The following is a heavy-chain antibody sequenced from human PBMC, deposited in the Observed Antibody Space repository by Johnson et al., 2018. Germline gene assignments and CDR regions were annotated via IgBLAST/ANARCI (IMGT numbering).Heavy chain of an antibody. D-gene: IGHD1-26*01. V-gene: IGHV3-73*01. CDR1: GFSFSGSP. CDR3: TRSDYSGTYFS. J-gene: IGHJ1*01. Sequence: VQLVESGGGLVQPGGSXKLSCAASGFSFSGSPMHWVRQASGKGLEWVGRIRSKANNYAIAYGASVKGRFTISRDDSKNTAYLQMNSLKTEDTAVYYCTRSDYSGTYFSWGQGTRVTVSS. CDR2: IRSKANNYAI.